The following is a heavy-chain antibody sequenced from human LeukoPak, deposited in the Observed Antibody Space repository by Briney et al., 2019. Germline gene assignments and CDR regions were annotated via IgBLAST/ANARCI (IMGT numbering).Heavy chain of an antibody. Sequence: GGSLRLSCAASGFTFSSYAMSWVRQAPGKGLEWVSAISGSGGSTYYADSVKGRFTISKDNSKNTLYLQMNSLRAEDTAVYYCAKGDSSGYYYRPGYYFDYWGQGTLVTVSS. V-gene: IGHV3-23*01. J-gene: IGHJ4*02. CDR1: GFTFSSYA. CDR2: ISGSGGST. CDR3: AKGDSSGYYYRPGYYFDY. D-gene: IGHD3-22*01.